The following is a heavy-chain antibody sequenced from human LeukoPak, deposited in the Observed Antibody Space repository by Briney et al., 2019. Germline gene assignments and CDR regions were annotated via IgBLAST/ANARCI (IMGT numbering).Heavy chain of an antibody. CDR1: VYTLTELS. V-gene: IGHV1-24*01. CDR3: ATVGDYDSSGYYYESAY. Sequence: ASVRVSFKVSVYTLTELSMHWVRQAPGKGGGGMGGFDPEDGETIYAQKFQGRVTMTEDTSTDTAYMELSSLRSEDTAVYYCATVGDYDSSGYYYESAYWGQGTLVTVSS. D-gene: IGHD3-22*01. J-gene: IGHJ4*02. CDR2: FDPEDGET.